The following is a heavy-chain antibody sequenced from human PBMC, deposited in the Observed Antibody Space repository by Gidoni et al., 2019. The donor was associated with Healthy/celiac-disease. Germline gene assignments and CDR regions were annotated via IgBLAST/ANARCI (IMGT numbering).Heavy chain of an antibody. D-gene: IGHD3-10*01. CDR3: ARVLLWFGELSLYGMDV. V-gene: IGHV3-74*01. Sequence: EVQLVESGGGLVQPGGSLSLSCAASGFTFSSYWMDWVRQAPGKGLVWVPRINSDGSSSSYADSVKGRFTISRDNAKNTLYLQMNSLRAEDTAVYYCARVLLWFGELSLYGMDVWGQGTTVTVSS. CDR1: GFTFSSYW. CDR2: INSDGSSS. J-gene: IGHJ6*02.